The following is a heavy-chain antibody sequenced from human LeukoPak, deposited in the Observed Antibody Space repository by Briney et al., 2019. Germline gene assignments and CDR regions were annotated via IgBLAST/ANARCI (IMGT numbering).Heavy chain of an antibody. CDR1: GGSMSGYY. CDR2: IYDSGST. CDR3: ARAGRIAAPDY. Sequence: SETLSLTCIVSGGSMSGYYWSWIRQPPGKGLEWIGYIYDSGSTNYNPSLKSRVTISVDTSKNQFSLKLSSVTAADTAVYYCARAGRIAAPDYWGQGTLVTVSS. J-gene: IGHJ4*02. V-gene: IGHV4-59*12. D-gene: IGHD6-6*01.